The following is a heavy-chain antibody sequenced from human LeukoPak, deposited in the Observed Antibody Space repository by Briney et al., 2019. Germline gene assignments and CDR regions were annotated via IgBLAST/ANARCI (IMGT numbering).Heavy chain of an antibody. CDR2: IYHSGST. J-gene: IGHJ6*02. CDR3: ARAPRNYGMDV. Sequence: PSETLSLTCAVSGGSISSGGYSWSWIRQPPGKGLEWIGYIYHSGSTYYNPSLKSRVTISVDRSKNQFSLKLSSVTAADTAVYYCARAPRNYGMDVWGQGTTVTVSS. CDR1: GGSISSGGYS. V-gene: IGHV4-30-2*01.